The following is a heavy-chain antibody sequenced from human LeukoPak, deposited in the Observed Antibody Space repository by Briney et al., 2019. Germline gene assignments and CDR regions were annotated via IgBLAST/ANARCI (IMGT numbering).Heavy chain of an antibody. D-gene: IGHD7-27*01. CDR1: GFSFSSYS. CDR3: ARESITGDRDFDY. J-gene: IGHJ4*02. V-gene: IGHV3-48*01. CDR2: ISSGSRTI. Sequence: GGSLRLSXAASGFSFSSYSMNWVRQAPGRGMEWISYISSGSRTIFYADSVKGRFTISRDNAKNSLYLLMNNLRADDTAVYYCARESITGDRDFDYWGQGTLITVSS.